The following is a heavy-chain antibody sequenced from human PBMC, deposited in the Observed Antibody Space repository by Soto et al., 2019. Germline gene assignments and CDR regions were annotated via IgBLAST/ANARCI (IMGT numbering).Heavy chain of an antibody. CDR3: ARGVAIRLQSYSSGWHDYFDY. CDR2: ISYDGITQ. Sequence: QVQLVESGGGVVQPGRSLRLSCAASGFTFNTYATYWVRQAPGKGLDWVAVISYDGITQYYADSVKGRFTISRDNSKNTLYLQMNSLRPEDTAVYYCARGVAIRLQSYSSGWHDYFDYWGQGTLVTVSS. J-gene: IGHJ4*02. D-gene: IGHD6-19*01. V-gene: IGHV3-30-3*01. CDR1: GFTFNTYA.